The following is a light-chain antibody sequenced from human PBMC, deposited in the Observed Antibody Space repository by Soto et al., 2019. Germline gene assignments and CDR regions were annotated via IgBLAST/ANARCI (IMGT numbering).Light chain of an antibody. CDR2: DAS. CDR3: QQRSNWPLT. Sequence: EIVLTQSPATLSLSPGERATLSCRASQSVSSYLAWYQQKPGQAPRLLIYDASNRATGLPARFSGRGSGTDFTLTISSLAPEDFAVYYCQQRSNWPLTFGGGTEVEIK. CDR1: QSVSSY. V-gene: IGKV3-11*01. J-gene: IGKJ4*01.